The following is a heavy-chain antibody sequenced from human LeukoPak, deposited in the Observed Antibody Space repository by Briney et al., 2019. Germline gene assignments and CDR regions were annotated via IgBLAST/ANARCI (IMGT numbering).Heavy chain of an antibody. CDR2: IYGGGST. CDR3: ARAASVAGTYALNH. Sequence: GGSLRLSCAVSGFTVSSNYWSWVRQAPGKGLEWVSVIYGGGSTYYADSVKGRFTISRDNSKTTLYLQMNSLRAEDTAVYYCARAASVAGTYALNHWGQGTLVTVSS. CDR1: GFTVSSNY. V-gene: IGHV3-66*01. D-gene: IGHD6-19*01. J-gene: IGHJ4*02.